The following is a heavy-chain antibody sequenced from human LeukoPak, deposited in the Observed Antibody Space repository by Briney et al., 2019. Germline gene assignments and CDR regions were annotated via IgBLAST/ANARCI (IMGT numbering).Heavy chain of an antibody. CDR2: ISGSGGST. CDR1: GFIFTSYA. CDR3: AKGGITMTDYYFDY. V-gene: IGHV3-23*01. Sequence: GGSLRLSCAASGFIFTSYAMSWVRQAPGKGLEWVSMISGSGGSTFYADSVKDRFTISRDNSKSTVYMQMNGLRAEDTAVYYCAKGGITMTDYYFDYWGQGTLVTVSS. D-gene: IGHD1-14*01. J-gene: IGHJ4*02.